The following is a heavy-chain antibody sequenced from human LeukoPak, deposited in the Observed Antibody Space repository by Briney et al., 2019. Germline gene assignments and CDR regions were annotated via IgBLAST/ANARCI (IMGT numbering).Heavy chain of an antibody. CDR2: IWYDGSNK. J-gene: IGHJ4*02. V-gene: IGHV3-33*01. Sequence: GGSLRLSCAASGFTFSSYGMHWVRQAQGKGLEWVADIWYDGSNKYYADSVKGRFTISRDNSKNTLYLQMNSLRAEDTAVYYCARSLRTRPPRAWYYFDYWGQGTLVTVSS. D-gene: IGHD4-17*01. CDR1: GFTFSSYG. CDR3: ARSLRTRPPRAWYYFDY.